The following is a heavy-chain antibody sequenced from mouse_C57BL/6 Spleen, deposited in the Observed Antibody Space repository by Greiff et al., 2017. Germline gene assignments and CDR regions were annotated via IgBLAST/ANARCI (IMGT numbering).Heavy chain of an antibody. J-gene: IGHJ2*01. CDR1: GYSFTGYY. Sequence: EVQLQQSGPELVEPGASVKISCKASGYSFTGYYMNWVKQSPEKSLEWIGEINPSTGGTTYNQKFKAKATLTVDKSSSTAYMQLKSLTSEDSAVYYCARWDYFDYWGQGTTLTVSS. V-gene: IGHV1-42*01. CDR3: ARWDYFDY. CDR2: INPSTGGT.